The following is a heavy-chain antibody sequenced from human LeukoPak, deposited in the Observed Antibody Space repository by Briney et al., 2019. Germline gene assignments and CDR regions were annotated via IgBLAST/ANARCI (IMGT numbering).Heavy chain of an antibody. Sequence: SETLSLTCTVSGGSISSSSYYWGWIRQPPGKGLEWIGYIYNGGNTNYNPSLRSRVTISIDTSKNQFSLKLSSVTAADTAVYYCARGGYYDSRRRYYFDYWGQGTLVTVSS. CDR3: ARGGYYDSRRRYYFDY. CDR2: IYNGGNT. J-gene: IGHJ4*02. V-gene: IGHV4-61*05. D-gene: IGHD3-22*01. CDR1: GGSISSSSYY.